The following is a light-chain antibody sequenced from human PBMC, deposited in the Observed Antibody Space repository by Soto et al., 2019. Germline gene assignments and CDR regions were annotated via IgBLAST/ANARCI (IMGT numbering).Light chain of an antibody. J-gene: IGLJ1*01. Sequence: QSVLTQPPSVSGAPGQRVSISCTGSSSNIGAGYGVHWYHQLPGTAPKLLIFGNNNRPSGVPDRFSGSKSGNTASLTVSGLQTEDEADYYCSAYAGSNNFVFGSGTKVTVL. CDR2: GNN. V-gene: IGLV1-40*01. CDR3: SAYAGSNNFV. CDR1: SSNIGAGYG.